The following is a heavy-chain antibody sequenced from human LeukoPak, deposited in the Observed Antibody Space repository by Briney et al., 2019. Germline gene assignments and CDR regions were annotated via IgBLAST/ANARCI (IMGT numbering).Heavy chain of an antibody. CDR3: ARAATTIRGVARPSYYYYYYMDV. Sequence: SVKVSCKASGGTFSSYAISWVRQAPGQGLEWMGGIIPIFGTANYAQKFQGRVTITADESTSTAYMELSSLRSEDTAVYYCARAATTIRGVARPSYYYYYYMDVWGKGTTVTVSS. V-gene: IGHV1-69*13. J-gene: IGHJ6*03. CDR1: GGTFSSYA. CDR2: IIPIFGTA. D-gene: IGHD3-10*01.